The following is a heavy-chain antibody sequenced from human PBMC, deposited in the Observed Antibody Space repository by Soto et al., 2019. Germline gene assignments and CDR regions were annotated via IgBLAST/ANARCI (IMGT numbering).Heavy chain of an antibody. CDR2: IYTSGST. V-gene: IGHV4-39*01. CDR1: GGSISSTSYY. Sequence: QLQLQESGPGLVKPSETLSLTCTVSGGSISSTSYYWGWVRQPPGKGLEWIGAIYTSGSTYYNPSLKCRITISVDTSKNQFSLKLSSVTATDTAVYYCARHVHGYCSSPSCHTDYWGQGTLVTVSS. CDR3: ARHVHGYCSSPSCHTDY. D-gene: IGHD2-2*02. J-gene: IGHJ4*02.